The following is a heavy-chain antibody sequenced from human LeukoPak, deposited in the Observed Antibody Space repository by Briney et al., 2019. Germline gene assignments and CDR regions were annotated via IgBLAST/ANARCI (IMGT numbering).Heavy chain of an antibody. V-gene: IGHV4-59*01. J-gene: IGHJ6*03. Sequence: SETLSLTCTVSGGSISSYYWSWIRQPPGKGLEWIGYIYYSGSTNYNPSLKSRVTISVDTSKDQFSLKLSSVTAADTAVYYCARTYYDFWSGYYPYYMDVWGKGTTVTVSS. CDR1: GGSISSYY. CDR2: IYYSGST. CDR3: ARTYYDFWSGYYPYYMDV. D-gene: IGHD3-3*01.